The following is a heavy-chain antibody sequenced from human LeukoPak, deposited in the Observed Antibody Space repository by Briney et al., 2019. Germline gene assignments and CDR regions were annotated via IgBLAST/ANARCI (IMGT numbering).Heavy chain of an antibody. J-gene: IGHJ1*01. D-gene: IGHD6-19*01. V-gene: IGHV5-51*01. CDR3: TRGSGSYVH. CDR1: GYSFTKHW. CDR2: IFPGDSDT. Sequence: GESLKISCKGAGYSFTKHWIAWVRQMPGKGLKWMGVIFPGDSDTRYSPSFQGQVTISADKSISTAYLQWSSLKASDTAMYYCTRGSGSYVHWGQGTLVTVSS.